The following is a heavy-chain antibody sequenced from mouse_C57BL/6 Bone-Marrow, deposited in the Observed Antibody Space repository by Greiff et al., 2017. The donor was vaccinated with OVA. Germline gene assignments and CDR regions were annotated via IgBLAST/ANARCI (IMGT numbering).Heavy chain of an antibody. J-gene: IGHJ1*03. D-gene: IGHD1-1*01. V-gene: IGHV1-82*01. CDR2: IYPGDGDT. CDR3: AITTVVAYWYFDV. Sequence: QVQLQQSGPELVKPGASVKISCKASGYAFSSSWMNWVKQRPGKGLEWIGRIYPGDGDTNYNGKFKGKATLTADKSSSTAYMQLSSLTSEDSAVYFCAITTVVAYWYFDVWGTGTTVTVSS. CDR1: GYAFSSSW.